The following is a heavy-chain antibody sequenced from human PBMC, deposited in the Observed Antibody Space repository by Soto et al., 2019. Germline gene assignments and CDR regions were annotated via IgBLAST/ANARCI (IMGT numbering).Heavy chain of an antibody. CDR1: GFTFSSYA. Sequence: EVQLLESGGGLVQPGGSLRLSCAASGFTFSSYAMSWVRQAPGKGLEWVSAISGSGGSTYYADSVKGRFTISRDNSXNXLXXQMNRLRAEDTAVYYCAKVGTTADCGGDCGYYFDYWGQGTLVTVSS. J-gene: IGHJ4*02. CDR2: ISGSGGST. CDR3: AKVGTTADCGGDCGYYFDY. V-gene: IGHV3-23*01. D-gene: IGHD2-21*02.